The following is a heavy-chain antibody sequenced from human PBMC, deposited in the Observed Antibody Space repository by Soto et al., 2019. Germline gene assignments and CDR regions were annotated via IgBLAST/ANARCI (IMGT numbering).Heavy chain of an antibody. CDR1: GGSISSGDYY. D-gene: IGHD2-15*01. CDR3: ARVHQGYCSGGSCYSWFDP. CDR2: IYYSGST. J-gene: IGHJ5*02. Sequence: QVQLQESGPGLVKPSQTLSLTCTVSGGSISSGDYYWSWIRQPPGKGLEWIGYIYYSGSTYYNPSXXSRVTISVDTXXNXFXXKLSSVTAADTAVYYCARVHQGYCSGGSCYSWFDPWGQGTLVTVSS. V-gene: IGHV4-30-4*01.